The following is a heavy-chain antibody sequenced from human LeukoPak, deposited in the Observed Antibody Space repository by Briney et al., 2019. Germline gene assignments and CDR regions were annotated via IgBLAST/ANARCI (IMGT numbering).Heavy chain of an antibody. CDR3: ARLYGSGSNYLDY. D-gene: IGHD3-10*01. Sequence: SQTLSLTCSVSAGSIRSDNYSWSWIRQFPRKGLEWIGDIYYSGSAYYNPSLKSRVTISLDTSKSHFYLNLNSVTAADTAIYYCARLYGSGSNYLDYWGQGTLVTVSS. J-gene: IGHJ4*02. V-gene: IGHV4-31*03. CDR1: AGSIRSDNYS. CDR2: IYYSGSA.